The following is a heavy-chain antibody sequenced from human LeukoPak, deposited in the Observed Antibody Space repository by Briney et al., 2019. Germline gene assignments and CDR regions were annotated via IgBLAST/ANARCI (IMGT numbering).Heavy chain of an antibody. CDR2: INHSGST. CDR1: GGSFSGYY. Sequence: PSETLSLTCAVYGGSFSGYYWSWIRRPPGKGLEWIGEINHSGSTNYNPSLKSRVTISVDTSKNQFSLKLSSVTAADTAVYYCARGQLAAAGTKQFDYWGQGTLVTVSS. CDR3: ARGQLAAAGTKQFDY. V-gene: IGHV4-34*01. D-gene: IGHD6-13*01. J-gene: IGHJ4*02.